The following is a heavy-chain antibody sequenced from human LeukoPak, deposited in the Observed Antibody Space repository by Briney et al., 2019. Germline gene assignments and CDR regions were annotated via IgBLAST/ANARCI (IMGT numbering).Heavy chain of an antibody. V-gene: IGHV3-7*01. Sequence: GGSLRLSCAASGFTFSSYWMSWVRQTPEKGLEWVANIKQDGYEKYYVDSVKGRFTISRGNAKNSLYLQMNSLRADDTAIYYCARDKIVGPTTLDYWGQGTLVTVSS. J-gene: IGHJ4*02. CDR3: ARDKIVGPTTLDY. CDR2: IKQDGYEK. CDR1: GFTFSSYW. D-gene: IGHD1-26*01.